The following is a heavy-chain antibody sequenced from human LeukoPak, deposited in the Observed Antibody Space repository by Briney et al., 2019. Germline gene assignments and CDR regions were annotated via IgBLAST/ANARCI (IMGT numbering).Heavy chain of an antibody. CDR2: INPYSGAI. CDR1: GFTFTDEY. Sequence: ASVKVSCKSSGFTFTDEYIHWVRQAPGQGLEWMGWINPYSGAINYAQKFQGRVTLTRDTSISTAYIELSRLRSDDTAVYYCARVRDGYNYNFDYWGQGTLVTVSS. J-gene: IGHJ4*02. CDR3: ARVRDGYNYNFDY. D-gene: IGHD5-24*01. V-gene: IGHV1-2*02.